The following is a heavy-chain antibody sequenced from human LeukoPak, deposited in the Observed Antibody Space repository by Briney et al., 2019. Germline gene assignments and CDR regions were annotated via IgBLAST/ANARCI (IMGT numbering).Heavy chain of an antibody. CDR1: GGSFSGYY. CDR2: INHSGST. V-gene: IGHV4-34*01. D-gene: IGHD5-18*01. J-gene: IGHJ4*02. CDR3: ARDHGDTAMEKKPYYFDY. Sequence: SETLSLTCAVYGGSFSGYYWSWIRQPPGKGLEWIGEINHSGSTNYNPSLKSRVTISVDTSKNQFSLKLSSVTAADTAVYYCARDHGDTAMEKKPYYFDYWGQGTLVTVSS.